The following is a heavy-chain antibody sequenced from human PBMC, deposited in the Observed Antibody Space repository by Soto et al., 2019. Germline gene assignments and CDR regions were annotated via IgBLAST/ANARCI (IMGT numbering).Heavy chain of an antibody. Sequence: GASVKVSCKASGYTFNSYGISWVRQAPGQGLEWMGWISAYNDNTNYAQNLQGRVTMTTDTSTSTAYMELRSLRSDDTAVYCCARESPPADYWGQGTLVTVSS. J-gene: IGHJ4*02. CDR2: ISAYNDNT. CDR3: ARESPPADY. CDR1: GYTFNSYG. V-gene: IGHV1-18*01.